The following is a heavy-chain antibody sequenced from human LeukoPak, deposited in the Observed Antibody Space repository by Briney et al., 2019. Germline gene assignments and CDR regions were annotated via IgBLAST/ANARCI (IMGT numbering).Heavy chain of an antibody. J-gene: IGHJ4*02. Sequence: GASVKVSCRASGYTFTSSGITWVRQAPGQGLEWMGWISAYNGDTNYAQKLQGRVTMTTDTSTSTAYMELRSLRSDDTAVYYCARVAEYHLMYYFDYWGQGTLVTVSS. CDR3: ARVAEYHLMYYFDY. CDR1: GYTFTSSG. D-gene: IGHD2-2*01. V-gene: IGHV1-18*01. CDR2: ISAYNGDT.